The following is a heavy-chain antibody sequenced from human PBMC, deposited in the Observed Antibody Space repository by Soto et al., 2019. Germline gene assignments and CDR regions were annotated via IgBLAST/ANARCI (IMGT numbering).Heavy chain of an antibody. CDR2: ISSSSNYI. V-gene: IGHV3-21*01. J-gene: IGHJ4*02. Sequence: GGSLRLSCAASGFTFSSYTMNWVRQAPGKGLEWVSSISSSSNYIYYADSMKGRFTISRDDAQNSLYLQMNSLRAEDTAVYYCARVMKGPMIREYYFDYWGQGTLVTVSS. D-gene: IGHD3-10*01. CDR3: ARVMKGPMIREYYFDY. CDR1: GFTFSSYT.